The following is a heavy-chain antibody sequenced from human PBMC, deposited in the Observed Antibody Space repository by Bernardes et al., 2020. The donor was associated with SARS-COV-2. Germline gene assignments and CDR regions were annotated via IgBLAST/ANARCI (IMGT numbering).Heavy chain of an antibody. CDR1: ESTFSSYA. J-gene: IGHJ4*02. CDR2: ITSSSSYK. CDR3: ARESDWNYVFDY. Sequence: GGSLRLSCAASESTFSSYAMSWVRHAPGKGLEWVASITSSSSYKYYADSVKGRFTISRDNAKNSLYLQMNSLRAEDTAVYFCARESDWNYVFDYWGQGTLVTVSS. V-gene: IGHV3-21*01. D-gene: IGHD1-7*01.